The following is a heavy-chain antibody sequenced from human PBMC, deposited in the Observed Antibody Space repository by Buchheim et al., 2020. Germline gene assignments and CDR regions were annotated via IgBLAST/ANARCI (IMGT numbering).Heavy chain of an antibody. J-gene: IGHJ6*02. CDR2: ISGSGGST. Sequence: EVQLLESGGGLVQPGGSLRLSCAASGFTFSSYAMSWVRQAPGKGLEWVSAISGSGGSTYYADSVKGRFTISRDNSKNTLYLQMNSLRAEDTAVYYCARGSDLWFGGLLPRYYYYGMDVWGQGTT. V-gene: IGHV3-23*01. CDR3: ARGSDLWFGGLLPRYYYYGMDV. D-gene: IGHD3-10*01. CDR1: GFTFSSYA.